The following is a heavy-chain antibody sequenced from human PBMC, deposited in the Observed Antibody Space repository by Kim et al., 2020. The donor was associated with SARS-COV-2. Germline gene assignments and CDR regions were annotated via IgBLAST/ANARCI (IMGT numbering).Heavy chain of an antibody. CDR1: GYTFTSYG. Sequence: ASVKVSCKASGYTFTSYGISWVRQAPGQGLEWMGWISAYNGNTNYAQKLQGRVTMTTDTSTSTAYMELRSLRSDDTAVYYCARDAGLWFGEPYPNEVYFDYWGQGTLVTVSS. V-gene: IGHV1-18*01. CDR3: ARDAGLWFGEPYPNEVYFDY. J-gene: IGHJ4*02. CDR2: ISAYNGNT. D-gene: IGHD3-10*01.